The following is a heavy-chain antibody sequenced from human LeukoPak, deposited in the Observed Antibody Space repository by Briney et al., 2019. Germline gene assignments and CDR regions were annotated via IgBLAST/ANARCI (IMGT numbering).Heavy chain of an antibody. CDR3: ARDPMPITMVRAPQNWFDP. CDR1: GFTFSDYY. CDR2: ISSSGSTI. V-gene: IGHV3-11*01. D-gene: IGHD3-10*01. Sequence: GGSLRLSCAASGFTFSDYYMSWIRQAPGKGLEWVSYISSSGSTIYYADSVKGRFTISRDNAKNSLYLQMNSLRAEDTAVYYCARDPMPITMVRAPQNWFDPWGQGTLVTVSS. J-gene: IGHJ5*02.